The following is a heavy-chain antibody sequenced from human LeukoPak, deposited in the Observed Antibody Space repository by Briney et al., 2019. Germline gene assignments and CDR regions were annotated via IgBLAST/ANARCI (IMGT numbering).Heavy chain of an antibody. CDR1: GFTFSSYW. J-gene: IGHJ4*02. D-gene: IGHD2-15*01. Sequence: GGSLRLSCAASGFTFSSYWMTWVRQAPGKGLEWVADRSQDGGAKYYVDSVKGRFTISRDDAKNSLYLQMNSLRAEDTAVYYCAKAPVGHCSGGSCYPFDYWGQGTLVTVSS. V-gene: IGHV3-7*03. CDR2: RSQDGGAK. CDR3: AKAPVGHCSGGSCYPFDY.